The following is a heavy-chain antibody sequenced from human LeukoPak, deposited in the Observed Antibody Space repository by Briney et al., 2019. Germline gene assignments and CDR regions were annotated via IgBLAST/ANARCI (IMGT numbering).Heavy chain of an antibody. V-gene: IGHV4-38-2*01. CDR2: MYHSGMS. CDR3: TRRHATSQTFDY. CDR1: GYSVSSGYY. Sequence: PSETLSLTXAVSGYSVSSGYYWGWIRQPPGKGLEWIGSMYHSGMSYYNPSLESRVTISIDTSKNQFSLKLTSVTAADTAMYYCTRRHATSQTFDYWGQGTLVTVSS. J-gene: IGHJ4*02.